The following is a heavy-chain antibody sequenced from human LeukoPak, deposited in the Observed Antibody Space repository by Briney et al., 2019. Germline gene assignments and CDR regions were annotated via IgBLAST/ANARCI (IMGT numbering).Heavy chain of an antibody. CDR2: IIPIFGTA. CDR3: AREGAYGDPCFDY. J-gene: IGHJ4*02. Sequence: ASVKVSFKASGGTFSSYAISWVRQAPGQGLEWMGGIIPIFGTANYAQKFQGRVTITADESTSTAYMELSSLRSEDTAVYYCAREGAYGDPCFDYWGQGTLVTVSS. CDR1: GGTFSSYA. V-gene: IGHV1-69*13. D-gene: IGHD4-17*01.